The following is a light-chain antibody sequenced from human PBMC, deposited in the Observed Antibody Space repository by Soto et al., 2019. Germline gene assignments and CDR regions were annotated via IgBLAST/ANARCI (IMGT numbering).Light chain of an antibody. CDR1: QSVSSN. V-gene: IGKV3-15*01. CDR2: GAS. Sequence: EIVMTQSPSTLSVSPGERATLSCRVSQSVSSNLAWYQQKPGQAPRLLIYGASTRATGIPARFSGSGSGTEFTLPISSLQSEDFAVYYCQQYNNWPPCTFGQGTKVEIK. CDR3: QQYNNWPPCT. J-gene: IGKJ1*01.